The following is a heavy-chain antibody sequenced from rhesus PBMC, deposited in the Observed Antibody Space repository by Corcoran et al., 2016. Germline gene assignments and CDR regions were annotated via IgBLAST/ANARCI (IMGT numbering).Heavy chain of an antibody. J-gene: IGHJ4*01. Sequence: QVQLVQSGAEVKKPGSSVKVSCKASGYTFTAYYIHWVRQAPRQGLEWMGWISPYNGNTEYAQKFQGRVTMTRDTSTSTAYMELNSLRSEDTAVYYCARTGTFDYWGQGVLVTVSS. D-gene: IGHD3-34*01. CDR2: ISPYNGNT. CDR1: GYTFTAYY. CDR3: ARTGTFDY. V-gene: IGHV1S2*01.